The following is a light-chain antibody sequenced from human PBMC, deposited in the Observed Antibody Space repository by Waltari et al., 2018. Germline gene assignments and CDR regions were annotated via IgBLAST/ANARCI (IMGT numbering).Light chain of an antibody. CDR2: VNSDGSH. CDR1: SGHSSNI. Sequence: QLVLTQSPSASASLGASVKLTCTLSSGHSSNIIAWHQQQPEKGPRHLRKVNSDGSHSKGDEIPDRFSGSSSVPERYLTISSVQSEDEADYYCQTGGHGTWVFGGGTKLTVL. V-gene: IGLV4-69*01. J-gene: IGLJ3*02. CDR3: QTGGHGTWV.